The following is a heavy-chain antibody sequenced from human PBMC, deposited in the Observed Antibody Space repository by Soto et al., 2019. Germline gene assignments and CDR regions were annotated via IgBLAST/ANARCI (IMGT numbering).Heavy chain of an antibody. D-gene: IGHD6-19*01. V-gene: IGHV4-31*03. Sequence: SETLSLTCTVSGGSISSGGYYWSWIRQHPGKGLEWIGYIYYSGSTYYNPSLKSRVTISVDTSKNQFSMKLSSVTAADTAVYYWARKKQWLDGVVDYWGQETLVTVSS. CDR2: IYYSGST. CDR3: ARKKQWLDGVVDY. J-gene: IGHJ4*02. CDR1: GGSISSGGYY.